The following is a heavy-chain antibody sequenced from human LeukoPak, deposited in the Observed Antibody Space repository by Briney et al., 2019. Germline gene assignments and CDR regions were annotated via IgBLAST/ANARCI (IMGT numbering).Heavy chain of an antibody. Sequence: PSETLSLTCTVSGGSISSSYWSWIRQPPGKGLEWIGYISYIGSTNYNPSLKSRVTISVDTSKNQFSLKLSSVTAADTAVYYCARWRLQIYYFDYWGQGTLVTVSS. V-gene: IGHV4-59*01. J-gene: IGHJ4*02. CDR1: GGSISSSY. D-gene: IGHD4-11*01. CDR3: ARWRLQIYYFDY. CDR2: ISYIGST.